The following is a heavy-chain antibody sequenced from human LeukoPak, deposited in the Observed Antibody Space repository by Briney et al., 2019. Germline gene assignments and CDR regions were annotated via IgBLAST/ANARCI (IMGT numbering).Heavy chain of an antibody. V-gene: IGHV4-28*01. D-gene: IGHD1-14*01. CDR1: GYSITSSSW. Sequence: ADTLSLTCAVSGYSITSSSWWGWIRHPPGKGLEGIGYSYHSGTTYYNASLQSRVTMSVDTSKNQFSLKLSSVTAVDTAVYSCARTENVYYSFDYWGQGSLVTVSS. J-gene: IGHJ4*02. CDR2: SYHSGTT. CDR3: ARTENVYYSFDY.